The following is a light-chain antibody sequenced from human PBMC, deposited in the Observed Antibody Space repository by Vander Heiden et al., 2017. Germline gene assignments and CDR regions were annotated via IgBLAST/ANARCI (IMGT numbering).Light chain of an antibody. CDR1: QGIVNH. Sequence: DIQLTQSPSFLSASVGDRVTITCRASQGIVNHLAWYQQKPGKAPELLIYSASSLQSGVPSRFSGSGSGSEFTLTISSLQPEDFATYFCQHLHNFPVLTFGGGTKVEIK. CDR3: QHLHNFPVLT. J-gene: IGKJ4*01. CDR2: SAS. V-gene: IGKV1-9*01.